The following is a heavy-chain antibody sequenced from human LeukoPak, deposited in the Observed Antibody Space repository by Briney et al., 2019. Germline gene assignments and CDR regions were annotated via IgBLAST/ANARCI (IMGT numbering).Heavy chain of an antibody. CDR1: GFTFSSYS. D-gene: IGHD3-22*01. V-gene: IGHV3-21*01. J-gene: IGHJ4*02. CDR2: ISSSSSYI. CDR3: AREDDSGGYPYDY. Sequence: GGSLRLSCAASGFTFSSYSMNWVRQAPGKGLEWVSSISSSSSYIYYADLVKGRFTISRDNAKNSLYLQMNSLRAEDTAVYYCAREDDSGGYPYDYWGQGTLVTVSS.